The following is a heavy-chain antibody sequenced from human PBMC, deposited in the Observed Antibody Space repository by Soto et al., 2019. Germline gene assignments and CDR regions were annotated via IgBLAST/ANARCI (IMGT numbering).Heavy chain of an antibody. CDR1: GFTFSSYW. D-gene: IGHD3-10*01. CDR2: IKEDGSEK. J-gene: IGHJ4*02. CDR3: ARATGADKEDY. Sequence: GGSLRLSCAASGFTFSSYWMSWVRQAPGKGLEWVANIKEDGSEKYYVDSVKGRFTISRDNAKNSLYLQMNSLSAEDTAVYYCARATGADKEDYWGQGTLVTVSS. V-gene: IGHV3-7*04.